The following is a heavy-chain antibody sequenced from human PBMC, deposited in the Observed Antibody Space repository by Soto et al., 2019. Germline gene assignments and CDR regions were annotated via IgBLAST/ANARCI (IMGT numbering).Heavy chain of an antibody. D-gene: IGHD5-12*01. V-gene: IGHV1-46*01. CDR2: INPSAGST. CDR1: GYTFTSYY. Sequence: ASVKVSCKASGYTFTSYYMHWVRQAPGQGLEWMGIINPSAGSTIYAQKFQGRVTMTRDMSTSTVYMEVSSLRSEDTAVYYCARGAQWIAPFDYGGQGTLVTVSS. CDR3: ARGAQWIAPFDY. J-gene: IGHJ4*02.